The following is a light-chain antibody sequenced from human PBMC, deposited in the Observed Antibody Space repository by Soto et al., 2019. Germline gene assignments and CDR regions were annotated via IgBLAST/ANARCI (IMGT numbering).Light chain of an antibody. CDR3: QQLNSYPIT. J-gene: IGKJ5*01. Sequence: DIQLNQSPSFLSASVGDRVTITCRASQGLSSDLAWYQQKPGKAPKLLIYAASTLQSGVPSRFSGSGSGTEFTLTMSSLQPEDFATYYCQQLNSYPITFGQGTRLEIK. V-gene: IGKV1-9*01. CDR1: QGLSSD. CDR2: AAS.